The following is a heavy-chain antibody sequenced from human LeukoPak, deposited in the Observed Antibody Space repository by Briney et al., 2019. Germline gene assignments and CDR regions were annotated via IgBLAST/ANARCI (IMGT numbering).Heavy chain of an antibody. Sequence: SQTLSLTCTVSGGSISSGSYYWNWIRQPAGKGLEWIGRIYTSGSTSYNPSLKSRVAISIDTSKNQFSLKLRSVTAADTAVYYCARDGNALWGQGTLVTVSS. CDR3: ARDGNAL. V-gene: IGHV4-61*02. CDR1: GGSISSGSYY. D-gene: IGHD1-1*01. CDR2: IYTSGST. J-gene: IGHJ4*02.